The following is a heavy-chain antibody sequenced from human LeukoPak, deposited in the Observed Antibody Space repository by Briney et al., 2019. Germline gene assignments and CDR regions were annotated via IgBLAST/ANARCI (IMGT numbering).Heavy chain of an antibody. CDR3: AKDVERGFDYTNSLDY. CDR2: IWSDGTNK. V-gene: IGHV3-33*06. D-gene: IGHD4-11*01. Sequence: GGSLRLSCAASGSTFTSYGMHWVRQAPGKGLEWVAVIWSDGTNKYYADSVKGRFAISRDDSNNMVYLQMNSLRAEDTAVYYCAKDVERGFDYTNSLDYWGQGTLVTVSS. CDR1: GSTFTSYG. J-gene: IGHJ4*02.